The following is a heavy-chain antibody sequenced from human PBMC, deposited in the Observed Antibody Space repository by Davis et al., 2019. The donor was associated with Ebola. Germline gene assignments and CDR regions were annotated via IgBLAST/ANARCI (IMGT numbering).Heavy chain of an antibody. CDR2: ISHDGSDK. CDR3: VKTRSNWWNDALDM. Sequence: GESLKISCAASGFTFSSYGMFWVRQAPGKGMEWVAVISHDGSDKNYADSVKGRFTISRDNPKNTLYLQMNSLRPEDTAVYYCVKTRSNWWNDALDMWGQGTMVTVSS. J-gene: IGHJ3*02. CDR1: GFTFSSYG. V-gene: IGHV3-30*18. D-gene: IGHD2-8*02.